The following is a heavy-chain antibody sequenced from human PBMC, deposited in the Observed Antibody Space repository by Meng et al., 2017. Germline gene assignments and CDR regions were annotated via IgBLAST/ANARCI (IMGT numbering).Heavy chain of an antibody. Sequence: ESLKISCAVSGYSISSGYYWGWIRQPPGKGLEWIGSIYHSGSTYYNPSLKSRVTISVDTSKNQFSLKLSSVTAADTAVYYCAREDNKYYYDSSGYSPFDYWGQGNLVTVSS. D-gene: IGHD3-22*01. J-gene: IGHJ4*02. V-gene: IGHV4-38-2*02. CDR3: AREDNKYYYDSSGYSPFDY. CDR2: IYHSGST. CDR1: GYSISSGYY.